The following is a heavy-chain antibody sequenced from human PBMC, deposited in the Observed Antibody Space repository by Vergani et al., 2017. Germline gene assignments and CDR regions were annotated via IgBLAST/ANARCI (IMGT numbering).Heavy chain of an antibody. CDR1: GYTFTSYG. CDR2: ISAYNGNT. D-gene: IGHD3-16*01. J-gene: IGHJ4*02. CDR3: ARDRWGSYTGKLDD. Sequence: QVQLVQSGAEVKKPGASVKVSCKASGYTFTSYGISWVRQAPGQGLEWMGWISAYNGNTNYAQKLPGRGTMTTDTSTSTAYMELRSLSSDDTAVYYCARDRWGSYTGKLDDWGQGTLVTVSS. V-gene: IGHV1-18*01.